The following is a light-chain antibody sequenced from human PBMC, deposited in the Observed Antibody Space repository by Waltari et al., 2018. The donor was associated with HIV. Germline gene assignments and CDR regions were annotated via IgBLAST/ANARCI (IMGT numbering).Light chain of an antibody. CDR1: ENVNNRY. CDR3: HQYGNPPFT. CDR2: AAS. J-gene: IGKJ2*01. V-gene: IGKV3-20*01. Sequence: MVLTQSPGTLSLSPGERANLSCRASENVNNRYIAWYQLNPGQPHRLLIYAASNRAPGIPDRFSARGSGTDFTLTISRLEPEDFAVYSCHQYGNPPFTFGQGSKLEI.